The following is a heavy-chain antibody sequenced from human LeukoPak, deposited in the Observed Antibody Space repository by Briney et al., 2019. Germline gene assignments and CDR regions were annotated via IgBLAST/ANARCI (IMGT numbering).Heavy chain of an antibody. CDR3: ARVPQVVPAAKYAFDI. D-gene: IGHD2-2*01. V-gene: IGHV4-39*07. CDR2: IYYSGST. J-gene: IGHJ3*02. Sequence: PSETLSLTCTVSGGSTSSSSYYWGWIRQPPGKGLEWIGSIYYSGSTYYNPSLNSRVTISVDTSKNQFSLKLSSVTAADTAVYYCARVPQVVPAAKYAFDIWGQGTMVTVSS. CDR1: GGSTSSSSYY.